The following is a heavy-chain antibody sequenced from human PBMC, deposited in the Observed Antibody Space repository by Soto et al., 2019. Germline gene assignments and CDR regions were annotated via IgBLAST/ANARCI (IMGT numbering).Heavy chain of an antibody. CDR3: ARLAPRDGDPKTVQAFDI. CDR2: ISSSGST. Sequence: QVQLQESGPGLVKPSETLSLTCTVSGGSITSFFWSWIRQPPGKGLEWIAYISSSGSTKYNPSLKSRVTISLDTSKNQFSLRSISVTAADTAVYYCARLAPRDGDPKTVQAFDIWGQGTMVTVSS. V-gene: IGHV4-59*01. D-gene: IGHD1-1*01. CDR1: GGSITSFF. J-gene: IGHJ3*02.